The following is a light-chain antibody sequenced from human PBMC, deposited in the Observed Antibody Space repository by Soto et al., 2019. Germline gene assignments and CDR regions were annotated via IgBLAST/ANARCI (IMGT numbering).Light chain of an antibody. CDR3: QQYDNLPVT. CDR1: QDISNY. V-gene: IGKV1-33*01. CDR2: DAS. J-gene: IGKJ4*01. Sequence: DIQTTQSPSSLSASVGDRVTITCQASQDISNYINWYQQKEGNAPNLLIYDASTLHSGVPPRFSASGSGTHFTFIISSLQPEDIGTYYCQQYDNLPVTFGGGTKVEIK.